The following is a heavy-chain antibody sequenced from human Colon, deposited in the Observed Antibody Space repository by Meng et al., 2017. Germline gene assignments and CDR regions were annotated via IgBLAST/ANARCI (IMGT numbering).Heavy chain of an antibody. D-gene: IGHD3-22*01. Sequence: QVRLVQSGAEVKRPGSSVKVSCKTSGGTFNTYAISWVRQAPGQGLEWMGGIIPIIGTPNYAQKFQGRVTITADISTTTAYMEMSSLRSEDTAVYYCSRSWGFSSGNYWVYWGQGTLVTVSS. V-gene: IGHV1-69*06. CDR1: GGTFNTYA. J-gene: IGHJ4*02. CDR2: IIPIIGTP. CDR3: SRSWGFSSGNYWVY.